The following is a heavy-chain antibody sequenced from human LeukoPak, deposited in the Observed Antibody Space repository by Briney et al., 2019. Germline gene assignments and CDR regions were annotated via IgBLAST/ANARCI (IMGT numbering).Heavy chain of an antibody. CDR1: GFTFSSYS. CDR3: ARQYCSSTSCSYMDV. V-gene: IGHV3-21*01. J-gene: IGHJ6*03. Sequence: GGSLRLSCAASGFTFSSYSMNWVRRAPGKGLEWVSSISSSSSYIYYADSVKGRFTISRDNAKNSLYLQMNSLRAEDTAVYYCARQYCSSTSCSYMDVWGKGTTVTVSS. CDR2: ISSSSSYI. D-gene: IGHD2-2*01.